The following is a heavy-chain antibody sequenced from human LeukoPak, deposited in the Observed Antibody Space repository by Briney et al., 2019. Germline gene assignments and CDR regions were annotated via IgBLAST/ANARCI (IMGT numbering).Heavy chain of an antibody. CDR3: ARDSKPVDI. CDR2: IYYSGST. V-gene: IGHV4-39*07. CDR1: GGSISSGGYF. D-gene: IGHD2-2*01. Sequence: PSQTLSLTCTVSGGSISSGGYFWGWIRQPPGKGLEWIGAIYYSGSTYYNPSLKSRVTISIDTSKNQFSLKMSSVTAADTAVYYCARDSKPVDIWGQGTMVTVSS. J-gene: IGHJ3*02.